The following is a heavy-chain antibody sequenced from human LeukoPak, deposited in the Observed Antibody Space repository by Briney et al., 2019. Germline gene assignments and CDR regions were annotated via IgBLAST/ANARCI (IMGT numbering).Heavy chain of an antibody. V-gene: IGHV1-69*13. D-gene: IGHD4-17*01. Sequence: SVKVSCKASGGTFSIYAISWVRQAPGQGLEWMGGIIPIFGTANYAQKFQGRVTITADESTSTAYMELSSLRSEDTAVYYCARDPDYGEHDQGWFDPWGQGTLVTVSS. J-gene: IGHJ5*02. CDR3: ARDPDYGEHDQGWFDP. CDR1: GGTFSIYA. CDR2: IIPIFGTA.